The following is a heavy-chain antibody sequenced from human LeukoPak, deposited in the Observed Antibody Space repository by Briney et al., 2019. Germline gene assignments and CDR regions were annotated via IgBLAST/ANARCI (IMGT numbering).Heavy chain of an antibody. CDR1: GFTFSSYG. CDR3: AKDGQLQGRPFDY. CDR2: ISYDGSNK. J-gene: IGHJ4*02. V-gene: IGHV3-30*18. Sequence: GRSLGLSCAASGFTFSSYGMHWVRQAPGKGLEWVAVISYDGSNKYYADSVKGRFTISRDNSKNTLYLQMNSLRAEDTAVYYCAKDGQLQGRPFDYWGQGTLVTVSS. D-gene: IGHD2-2*01.